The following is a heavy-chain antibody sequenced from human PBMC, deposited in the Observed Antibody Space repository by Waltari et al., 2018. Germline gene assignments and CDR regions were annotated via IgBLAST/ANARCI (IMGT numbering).Heavy chain of an antibody. CDR3: TKRGDYYYYGMAV. Sequence: EVRLVESGGGLVQPGGSLRLSCATSGFTFSSYAMSWVRQAPGKGLGWGSAISAGGGATDYADSVKGRFTISRDISKNTLCLQVNSLRADDTAVYYCTKRGDYYYYGMAVWGQGTTVTVSS. J-gene: IGHJ6*02. CDR2: ISAGGGAT. V-gene: IGHV3-23*04. CDR1: GFTFSSYA.